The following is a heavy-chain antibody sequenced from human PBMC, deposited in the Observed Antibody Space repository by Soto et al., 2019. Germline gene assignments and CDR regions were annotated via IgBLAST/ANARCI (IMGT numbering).Heavy chain of an antibody. CDR3: AGVHLHYYDFWRGYGPRGYFDL. D-gene: IGHD3-3*01. CDR2: IYYSGST. V-gene: IGHV4-30-4*01. J-gene: IGHJ2*01. Sequence: QVQRQESGPGLVKPSQTLSLTCTVSGGSISSGDYYWSWIRQPPGKGLEWIGYIYYSGSTYYNPSLKSRVTLSVDTAKNQFSLKRSSVPGADTAVYYCAGVHLHYYDFWRGYGPRGYFDLWGRGTLVTVSS. CDR1: GGSISSGDYY.